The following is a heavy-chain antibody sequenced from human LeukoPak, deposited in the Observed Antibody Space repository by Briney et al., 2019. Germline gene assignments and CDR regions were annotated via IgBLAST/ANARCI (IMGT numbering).Heavy chain of an antibody. D-gene: IGHD5-12*01. CDR3: ARAGVATWQY. V-gene: IGHV4-38-2*02. CDR2: IYHSGGT. CDR1: GGSISSYY. Sequence: TSETLSLTCTVSGGSISSYYWSWIRQPPGKGLEWIGSIYHSGGTYYNPSLKGRVTISVDTSKNQFSLKLSSVTATDTAVYYCARAGVATWQYWGQGTLVTVSS. J-gene: IGHJ4*02.